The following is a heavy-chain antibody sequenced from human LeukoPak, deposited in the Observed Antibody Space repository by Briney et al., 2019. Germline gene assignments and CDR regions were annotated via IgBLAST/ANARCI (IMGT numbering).Heavy chain of an antibody. CDR3: ARSGRRDGYNFAFDI. D-gene: IGHD5-24*01. J-gene: IGHJ3*02. V-gene: IGHV4-38-2*01. Sequence: SETLSLTCAVSGYSISSGYYWGWIRQPPGKGLEWIGSIYHSGSTYYNPSLKSRVTISVDTSKNQFSLKLSSVTAADTAVYYCARSGRRDGYNFAFDIWGQGTMVTVSS. CDR1: GYSISSGYY. CDR2: IYHSGST.